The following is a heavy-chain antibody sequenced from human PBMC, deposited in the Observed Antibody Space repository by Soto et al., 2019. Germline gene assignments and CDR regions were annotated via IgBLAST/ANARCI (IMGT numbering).Heavy chain of an antibody. CDR3: ARDLARAVAGTGVNNWFDP. CDR1: GFTFSIYG. Sequence: GGSLRLSCAASGFTFSIYGMHWFRQAPGKGLEWVAVIWYDGSNKYYADSVKGRFTISRDNSKNTLYLQMNSLRAEDTAVYYCARDLARAVAGTGVNNWFDPWGQGTLVTVSS. CDR2: IWYDGSNK. V-gene: IGHV3-33*01. D-gene: IGHD6-19*01. J-gene: IGHJ5*02.